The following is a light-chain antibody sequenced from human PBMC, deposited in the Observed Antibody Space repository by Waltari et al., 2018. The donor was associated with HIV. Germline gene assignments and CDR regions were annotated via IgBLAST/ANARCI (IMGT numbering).Light chain of an antibody. V-gene: IGKV3-15*01. CDR1: ESVVNY. J-gene: IGKJ2*01. CDR2: GAS. Sequence: EIVMTQSPATLSLSPGERATLSCKASESVVNYLAWYQQTPGQAPGLLIYGASTTATGVAGRFSGNGSGTEFTLTIKILQPEDFAIYYCHQYKSRPYTFGQGTKL. CDR3: HQYKSRPYT.